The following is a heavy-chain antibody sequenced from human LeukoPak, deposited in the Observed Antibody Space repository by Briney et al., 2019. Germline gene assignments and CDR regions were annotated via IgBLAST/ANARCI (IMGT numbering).Heavy chain of an antibody. V-gene: IGHV3-30-3*01. D-gene: IGHD3-16*01. CDR2: ISSDGNTK. J-gene: IGHJ4*02. CDR3: ARDRDNDYVQEKLDY. CDR1: GFTFSSYA. Sequence: PGGSLRLSCTASGFTFSSYAMHWVRQAPGKGLEWAAVISSDGNTKYYADSVEGRFTISRDNSNNTLYLQMNSLRAEDTAVYYCARDRDNDYVQEKLDYWGQGTLVTVSS.